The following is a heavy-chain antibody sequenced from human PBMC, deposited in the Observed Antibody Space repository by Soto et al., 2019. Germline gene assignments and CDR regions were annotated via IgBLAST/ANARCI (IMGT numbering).Heavy chain of an antibody. CDR1: GYTFSSYY. J-gene: IGHJ4*02. Sequence: QVQLVQSGAEVTKPGASVKVSCRASGYTFSSYYIHWVRQAPGQGLEWEGVINPNGGGTRYAQRFQGRVTLTRDTSTSTVYMDLSRLRSDDTAVFYCARDLASETGTTYWGQGTLVTVSS. D-gene: IGHD1-7*01. V-gene: IGHV1-46*01. CDR2: INPNGGGT. CDR3: ARDLASETGTTY.